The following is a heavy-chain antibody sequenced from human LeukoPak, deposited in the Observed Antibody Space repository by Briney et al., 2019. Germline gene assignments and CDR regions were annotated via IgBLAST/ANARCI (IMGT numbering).Heavy chain of an antibody. Sequence: GGSLRLSCAASGFTFSSYAMSWVRQAPGMGLEWVSAISASGDLTYYADSVKGRFTISRDNSKNTLYLQMNSLRAEDTAVYYCAKWKYSNSGIDDYWGQGTLVTVSS. D-gene: IGHD6-6*01. CDR2: ISASGDLT. V-gene: IGHV3-23*01. CDR1: GFTFSSYA. J-gene: IGHJ4*02. CDR3: AKWKYSNSGIDDY.